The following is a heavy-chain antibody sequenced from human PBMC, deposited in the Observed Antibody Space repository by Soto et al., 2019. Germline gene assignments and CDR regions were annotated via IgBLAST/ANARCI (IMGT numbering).Heavy chain of an antibody. D-gene: IGHD5-18*01. CDR3: AKDDRRLIRGYSYCDY. V-gene: IGHV3-30*18. J-gene: IGHJ4*02. CDR2: ISYDGSNK. CDR1: GFTFSNYG. Sequence: GGSLRLSCAASGFTFSNYGIHWVRQAPGKGLEWVAVISYDGSNKYYADSVKGRFTISRDNSKNTLYLQMNSLRAEDTAVYYCAKDDRRLIRGYSYCDYWGQGTLVTVSS.